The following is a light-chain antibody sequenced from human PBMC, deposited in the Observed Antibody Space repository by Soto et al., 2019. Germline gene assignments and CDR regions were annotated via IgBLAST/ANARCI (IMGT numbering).Light chain of an antibody. J-gene: IGKJ5*01. V-gene: IGKV1-39*01. Sequence: GDSVNITCRASQTIRVSLNWYQKKPGKAPKLLIFRASTLENGVPPRFSGGGSGTDFTLTINGLQPEDFATYYCQQSYSHLITFGQGTRLEIK. CDR2: RAS. CDR3: QQSYSHLIT. CDR1: QTIRVS.